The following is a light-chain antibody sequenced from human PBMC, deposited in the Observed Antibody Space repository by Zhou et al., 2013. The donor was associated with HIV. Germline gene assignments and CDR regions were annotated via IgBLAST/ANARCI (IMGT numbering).Light chain of an antibody. CDR3: QQCQSFPFT. J-gene: IGKJ3*01. CDR1: QSISSW. V-gene: IGKV1-5*03. Sequence: DIQMTQSPSTLSASVGDRVTITCRASQSISSWMAWYQKKPGKAPKLLIYKASRLENGVPSRFSGSGSGTEFTLTISSLQPDDFATYYCQQCQSFPFTFGPGTKVDIK. CDR2: KAS.